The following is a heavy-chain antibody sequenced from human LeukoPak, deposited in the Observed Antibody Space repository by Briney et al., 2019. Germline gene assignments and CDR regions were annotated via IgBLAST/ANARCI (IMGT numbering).Heavy chain of an antibody. D-gene: IGHD3-10*01. Sequence: GASVKVSCKASGGTFSSYAISWVRQAPGQGLEWMGWISAYNGNTNYAQKLQGRVTMTTDTSTSTAYMELRSLRSDDTAVYYCARVGPGGEYYYGSGSYWAGRNYYMDVWGKGTTVTISS. CDR2: ISAYNGNT. J-gene: IGHJ6*03. V-gene: IGHV1-18*01. CDR3: ARVGPGGEYYYGSGSYWAGRNYYMDV. CDR1: GGTFSSYA.